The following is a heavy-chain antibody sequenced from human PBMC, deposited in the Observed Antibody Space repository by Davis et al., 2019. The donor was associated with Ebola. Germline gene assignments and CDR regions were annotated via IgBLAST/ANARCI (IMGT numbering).Heavy chain of an antibody. Sequence: PSETLSLTCAASGFNFSTYGMHWVRQAPGKGLEWVSVTYGGGGTYYADSVKGRFTISRDNANNSLFLEMNSLRSEDTAVYYCARDPEEQWLEGWFDPWGQGTLVTVSS. CDR2: TYGGGGT. D-gene: IGHD6-19*01. J-gene: IGHJ5*02. CDR1: GFNFSTYG. V-gene: IGHV3-NL1*01. CDR3: ARDPEEQWLEGWFDP.